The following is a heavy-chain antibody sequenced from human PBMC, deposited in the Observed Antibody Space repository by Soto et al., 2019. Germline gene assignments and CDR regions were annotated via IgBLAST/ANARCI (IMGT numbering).Heavy chain of an antibody. CDR1: GFTFSSYE. D-gene: IGHD3-10*01. Sequence: EVQLVESGGGLVQPGGSLRLSCAASGFTFSSYEMNWVRQAPGKGLEWVSYISSSGSTIYYADSVKGRFTISRDNAKNSLYLQMNSLRAEDTAVYYCPRGHVMARYNWFDPWRQGTLVTVSS. J-gene: IGHJ5*02. CDR2: ISSSGSTI. CDR3: PRGHVMARYNWFDP. V-gene: IGHV3-48*03.